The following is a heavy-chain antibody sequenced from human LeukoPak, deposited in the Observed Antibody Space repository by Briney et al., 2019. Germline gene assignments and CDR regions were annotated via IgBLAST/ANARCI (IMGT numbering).Heavy chain of an antibody. J-gene: IGHJ5*02. CDR2: ISSSSRYT. Sequence: GGSLRLSCAASGFTFSDYYMSWIRQAPGKGLEWVSYISSSSRYTNYADSVKGRFTISRDNAKNSLYLQMNSLRAEDTAVYYCAREGIVGASWFDPWGQGTLVTVSS. V-gene: IGHV3-11*05. D-gene: IGHD1-26*01. CDR3: AREGIVGASWFDP. CDR1: GFTFSDYY.